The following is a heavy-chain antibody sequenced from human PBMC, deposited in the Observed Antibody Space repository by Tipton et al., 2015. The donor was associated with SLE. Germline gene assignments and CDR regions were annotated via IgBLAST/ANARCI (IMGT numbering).Heavy chain of an antibody. CDR2: LYYSGNT. CDR1: GGSIRSSRHF. J-gene: IGHJ3*01. CDR3: VRHLGVIVAFEV. D-gene: IGHD3-10*01. V-gene: IGHV4-39*07. Sequence: TLSLTCTVSGGSIRSSRHFWGWIRQPPGKGLEWIGVLYYSGNTYYNPSLKSPVTLSIDTSKNQFSLKMRSVTAADTAVYYCVRHLGVIVAFEVWGQGTVLTVSS.